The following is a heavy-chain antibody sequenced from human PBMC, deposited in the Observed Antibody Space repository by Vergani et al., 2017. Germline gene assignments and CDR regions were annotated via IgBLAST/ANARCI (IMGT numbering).Heavy chain of an antibody. CDR1: GFTFSSYG. D-gene: IGHD6-19*01. Sequence: QVQLVESGGGVVQPGRSLRLSCAASGFTFSSYGMHWVRQAPGKGLEWVAVIWYDGSNKYYADSVKGRFTISRDNSKNTLYLQMNSLRAEDTAVYYCAREGTVAGPHYYYYYGMDVWGQGP. CDR2: IWYDGSNK. J-gene: IGHJ6*02. V-gene: IGHV3-33*01. CDR3: AREGTVAGPHYYYYYGMDV.